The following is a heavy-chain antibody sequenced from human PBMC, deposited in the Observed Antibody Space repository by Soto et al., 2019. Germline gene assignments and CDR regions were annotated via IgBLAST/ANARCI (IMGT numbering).Heavy chain of an antibody. J-gene: IGHJ4*02. Sequence: QVQLVQSGAEVRKPGASVKVSCKASGYTFTNFHFNWVRQATGQGLEWIGWMNPYSGDTGYAHNFQGRVTMTRDTSINTAYMEMPSLTPDDTAVYYCARGSPGPVDHWGQGTPVTVSS. D-gene: IGHD3-10*01. V-gene: IGHV1-8*02. CDR3: ARGSPGPVDH. CDR2: MNPYSGDT. CDR1: GYTFTNFH.